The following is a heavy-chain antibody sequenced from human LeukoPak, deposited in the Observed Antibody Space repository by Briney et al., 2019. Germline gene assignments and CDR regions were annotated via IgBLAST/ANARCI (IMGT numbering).Heavy chain of an antibody. D-gene: IGHD5-18*01. J-gene: IGHJ4*02. CDR2: MWDDGTNE. V-gene: IGHV3-33*01. Sequence: GTSLRLSCTASGFNFGIYGMHWVRQAPGKGLEWVAVMWDDGTNEYYVESVKGRFTISRDNGKRTLYLQMNSLRVEDTAVYYCARAPRDTAMVHFDYWGQGTLVTVSS. CDR3: ARAPRDTAMVHFDY. CDR1: GFNFGIYG.